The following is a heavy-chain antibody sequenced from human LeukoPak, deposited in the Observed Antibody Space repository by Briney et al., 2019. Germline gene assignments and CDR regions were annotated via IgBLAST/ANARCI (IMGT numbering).Heavy chain of an antibody. Sequence: ASVKVSCKASGYTFTRYGMSWVRQAPGQGLEWMGGIIPIFGTANYAQKFQGRVTITADKSTSTAYMELSSLRSEDTAVYYCATSFYGDYAEYFQHWGQGTLVTVSS. D-gene: IGHD4-17*01. V-gene: IGHV1-69*06. CDR2: IIPIFGTA. CDR3: ATSFYGDYAEYFQH. J-gene: IGHJ1*01. CDR1: GYTFTRYG.